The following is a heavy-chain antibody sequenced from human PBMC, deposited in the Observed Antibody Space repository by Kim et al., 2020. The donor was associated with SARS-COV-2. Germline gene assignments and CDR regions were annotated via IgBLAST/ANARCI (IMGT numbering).Heavy chain of an antibody. Sequence: GGSLRLSCAASGFTFSSYAMHWVRQAPGKGLEWVAVISYDGSNKYYADSVKGRFTISRDNSKNTLYLQMNSLRAEDTAVYYCARPRREYYYYGMDVWGQGTTVTVSS. CDR1: GFTFSSYA. CDR3: ARPRREYYYYGMDV. J-gene: IGHJ6*02. V-gene: IGHV3-30*04. D-gene: IGHD1-26*01. CDR2: ISYDGSNK.